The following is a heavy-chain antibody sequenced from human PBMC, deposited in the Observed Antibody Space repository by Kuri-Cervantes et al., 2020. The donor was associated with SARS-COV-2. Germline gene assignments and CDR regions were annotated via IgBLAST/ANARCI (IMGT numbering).Heavy chain of an antibody. CDR3: ASGDSSSSWNGYYYYGMDV. CDR2: ISYDGSNK. Sequence: AGSLRLSCAASGFTFSSYGMHWVRQAPGKGLEWVAVISYDGSNKYYADSVKGRFTISRDNSKNTLYLQMNSLRAEDTAVYYCASGDSSSSWNGYYYYGMDVWGQGTTVTVAS. D-gene: IGHD6-6*01. CDR1: GFTFSSYG. V-gene: IGHV3-30*03. J-gene: IGHJ6*02.